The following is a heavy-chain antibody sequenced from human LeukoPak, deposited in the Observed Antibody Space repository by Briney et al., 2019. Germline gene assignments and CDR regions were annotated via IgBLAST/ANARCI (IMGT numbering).Heavy chain of an antibody. CDR3: ARGGWDYDFWSGYFSPTTNAFDI. CDR2: INPSGGST. Sequence: ASVKVSCKASGYTFTSYYMHWVRQAPGQGLEWMGIINPSGGSTSYARKFQGRVTMTRDTSTSTVYMELSSLRSEDTAVYYCARGGWDYDFWSGYFSPTTNAFDIWGQGTMVTVSS. V-gene: IGHV1-46*01. CDR1: GYTFTSYY. J-gene: IGHJ3*02. D-gene: IGHD3-3*01.